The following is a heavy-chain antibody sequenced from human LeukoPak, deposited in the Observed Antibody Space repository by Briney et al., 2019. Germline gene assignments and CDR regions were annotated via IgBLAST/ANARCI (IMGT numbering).Heavy chain of an antibody. CDR2: ISWNSGSI. D-gene: IGHD2-2*01. J-gene: IGHJ4*02. V-gene: IGHV3-9*01. Sequence: GGSLRLSCAASGFTFDDYAMHWVRQAPGKGLEWVSGISWNSGSIGYADSVKGRFTISRDNAKNSLYLQMNSLRAEDTALYYCAKAYCSSTSCPYFDYWGQGTLVTVSS. CDR3: AKAYCSSTSCPYFDY. CDR1: GFTFDDYA.